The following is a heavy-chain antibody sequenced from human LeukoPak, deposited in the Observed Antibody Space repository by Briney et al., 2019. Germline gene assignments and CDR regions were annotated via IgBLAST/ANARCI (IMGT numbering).Heavy chain of an antibody. J-gene: IGHJ4*02. CDR1: GGSFSGYY. CDR2: INHSGST. V-gene: IGHV4-34*01. D-gene: IGHD6-13*01. Sequence: SETLSLTCAVYGGSFSGYYWSWIRQPPGKGLEWIGEINHSGSTNYNPSLKSRVTITVDTSKNQFSLKLSSVTAADTAVYYCARGAPPAPSARGGIRRSSSRSRCFDYWGQGTLVTVSS. CDR3: ARGAPPAPSARGGIRRSSSRSRCFDY.